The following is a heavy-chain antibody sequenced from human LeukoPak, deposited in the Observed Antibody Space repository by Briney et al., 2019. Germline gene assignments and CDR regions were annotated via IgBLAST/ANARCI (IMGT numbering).Heavy chain of an antibody. CDR3: ARGKTGSGGWGPHDY. CDR2: MDQDGRRT. V-gene: IGHV3-7*03. Sequence: GGSLRLSCTASGFTFRNYWMSWVRQAPGKGLEWVANMDQDGRRTYYVDSVKGRFTISRDNAKNSLYLQMNSLRDEDTAVYYCARGKTGSGGWGPHDYWGQGTLVIVSS. D-gene: IGHD1-1*01. J-gene: IGHJ4*02. CDR1: GFTFRNYW.